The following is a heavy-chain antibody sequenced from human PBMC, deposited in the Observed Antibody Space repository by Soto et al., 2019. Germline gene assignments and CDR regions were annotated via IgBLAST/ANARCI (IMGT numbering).Heavy chain of an antibody. V-gene: IGHV4-30-4*01. CDR1: GGSISSGDYY. D-gene: IGHD2-8*01. CDR2: IDDSGST. Sequence: QVQLQESGPGLVKPSQTLSLTCTVSGGSISSGDYYWSWIRQPPGKGLEWIGYIDDSGSTYYNSSLKSRVXIXXXXSKNXFSLKLTSVTAADTAVYYCARDNGVGPWGQGTLVTVSS. J-gene: IGHJ5*02. CDR3: ARDNGVGP.